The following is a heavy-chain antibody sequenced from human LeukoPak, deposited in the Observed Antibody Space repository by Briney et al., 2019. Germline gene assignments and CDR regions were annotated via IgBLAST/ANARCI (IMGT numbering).Heavy chain of an antibody. J-gene: IGHJ4*02. CDR1: GGSISSSSYY. D-gene: IGHD3-10*01. V-gene: IGHV4-39*07. CDR2: IYYSGST. Sequence: SETLSLTCTVSGGSISSSSYYWGWIRQPPGKGLEWIGSIYYSGSTYYNPSHKSRVTISVDTSKNQFSLKLSSVTAADTAVYYCARDYGGTYGSGSYYYGYWGQGTLVTVSS. CDR3: ARDYGGTYGSGSYYYGY.